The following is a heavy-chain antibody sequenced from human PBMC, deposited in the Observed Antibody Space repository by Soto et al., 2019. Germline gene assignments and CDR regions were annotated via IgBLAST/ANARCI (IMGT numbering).Heavy chain of an antibody. Sequence: ASVKVSCKSSGYAFTGYYIHWVRQAPGQGLEWMGWINPNSGDTNYAQKFQGRVTMTRDTSFSTAYMELSSLRSDDTALYYCATRYSYVHFWGQGTLVTVSS. V-gene: IGHV1-2*02. CDR1: GYAFTGYY. CDR3: ATRYSYVHF. J-gene: IGHJ4*02. CDR2: INPNSGDT. D-gene: IGHD5-18*01.